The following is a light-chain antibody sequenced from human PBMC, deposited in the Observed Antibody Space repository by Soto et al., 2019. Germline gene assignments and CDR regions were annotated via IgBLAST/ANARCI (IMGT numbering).Light chain of an antibody. V-gene: IGKV3-20*01. CDR1: QSVSSSY. Sequence: EVVLTQSPGTLSLSPGERATLSCRASQSVSSSYLAWYQQKPGQAPRLIMYGASNRATGIPDRFSGSGSGTDFTLTISRLEPEDLAVYHCQQSDSPPPGTFGQGNKVDIK. CDR3: QQSDSPPPGT. J-gene: IGKJ1*01. CDR2: GAS.